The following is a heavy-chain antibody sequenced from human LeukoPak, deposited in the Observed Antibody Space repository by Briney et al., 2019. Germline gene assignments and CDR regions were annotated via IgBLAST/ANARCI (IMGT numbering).Heavy chain of an antibody. CDR1: GFTFSSYW. CDR3: ARDNRIWSGYWGHYYGMDV. D-gene: IGHD3-3*01. Sequence: QSGGSLRLSCAASGFTFSSYWTSWVRQAPGKGLEWVANIKQDGSEKYYVDSVKGRFTISRDNAKNSLYLQMNSLRAEDTAVYYCARDNRIWSGYWGHYYGMDVWGQGTTVTVSS. CDR2: IKQDGSEK. J-gene: IGHJ6*02. V-gene: IGHV3-7*01.